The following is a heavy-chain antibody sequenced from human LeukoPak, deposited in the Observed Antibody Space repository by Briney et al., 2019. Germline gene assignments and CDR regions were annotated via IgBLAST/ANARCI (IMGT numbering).Heavy chain of an antibody. J-gene: IGHJ6*03. V-gene: IGHV3-9*01. CDR1: GFTFDDYA. CDR2: ISWNSGSI. CDR3: ARDREESYALWSGSFRKNYYYYMDV. Sequence: PGRSLRLSCAASGFTFDDYAMHWVRQAPGKGLEWVSGISWNSGSIGYADSVKGRFTISRDNAKNSLYLQMNSLRAEDAAVYYCARDREESYALWSGSFRKNYYYYMDVWGKGTTVTVSS. D-gene: IGHD3-3*01.